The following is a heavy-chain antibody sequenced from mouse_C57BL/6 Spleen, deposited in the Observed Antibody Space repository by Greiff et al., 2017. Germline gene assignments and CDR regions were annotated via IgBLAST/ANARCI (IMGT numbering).Heavy chain of an antibody. D-gene: IGHD4-1*01. J-gene: IGHJ3*01. CDR1: GFTFSSYA. CDR3: ARELGPPFAY. CDR2: ISDGGSYT. Sequence: EVQLQESGGGLVKPGGSLKLSCAASGFTFSSYAMSWVRQTPEKRLEWVATISDGGSYTYYPDNVKGRFTISRDNAKNNLYLQMSHLKSEDTAMYYCARELGPPFAYWGQGILVTVSA. V-gene: IGHV5-4*01.